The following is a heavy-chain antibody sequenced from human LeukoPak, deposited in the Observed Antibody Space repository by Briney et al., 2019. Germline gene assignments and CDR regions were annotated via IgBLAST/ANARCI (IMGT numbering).Heavy chain of an antibody. D-gene: IGHD3-22*01. CDR1: GGSFSGYY. CDR2: INHSGST. J-gene: IGHJ3*02. Sequence: SENLSLTCAVYGGSFSGYYWSWIRQPPGKGLEWIGEINHSGSTNYNPSLKSRVTISVDTSKNQFSLKLSSVTAADTAVYYCATCDYYGSSGYYCDAFDIWGQGTMVTVSS. V-gene: IGHV4-34*01. CDR3: ATCDYYGSSGYYCDAFDI.